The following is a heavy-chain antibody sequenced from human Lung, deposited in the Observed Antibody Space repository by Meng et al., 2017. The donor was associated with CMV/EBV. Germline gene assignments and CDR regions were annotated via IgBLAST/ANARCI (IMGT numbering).Heavy chain of an antibody. D-gene: IGHD2-15*01. CDR2: INTNTGNP. V-gene: IGHV7-4-1*02. J-gene: IGHJ4*02. Sequence: QGELVQSGSELKKPGDSVKVSCKASGYTFTSYAMNWGRQAPGQGLEWMGWINTNTGNPTYAQGFTGRFVFSLDTSVSTAYLQISSLKAADTAVYYCARLYCSGGSCYTIDYWGQGTLVTVSS. CDR3: ARLYCSGGSCYTIDY. CDR1: GYTFTSYA.